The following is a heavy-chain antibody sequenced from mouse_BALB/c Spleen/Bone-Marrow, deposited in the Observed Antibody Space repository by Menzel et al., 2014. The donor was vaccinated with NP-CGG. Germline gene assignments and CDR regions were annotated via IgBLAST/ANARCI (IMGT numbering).Heavy chain of an antibody. Sequence: VKLMESGPGLVSPSQSLSITCTVSGFSLTSYGVHWVRRPPGKGLEWLGVIWAGGSTNYNSALMSRLSISKDNSKSQVFLKMNSLQTDDTAMYYCARVIRYESYFDYWGQGTTLTVSS. CDR3: ARVIRYESYFDY. D-gene: IGHD2-14*01. CDR2: IWAGGST. V-gene: IGHV2-9*02. CDR1: GFSLTSYG. J-gene: IGHJ2*01.